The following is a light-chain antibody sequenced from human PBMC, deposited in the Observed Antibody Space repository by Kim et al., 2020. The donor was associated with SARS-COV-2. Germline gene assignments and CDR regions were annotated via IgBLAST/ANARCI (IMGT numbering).Light chain of an antibody. CDR2: GAS. CDR1: QSLSNTY. CDR3: QQYDNSPLT. J-gene: IGKJ4*01. Sequence: EIVLTQSPGTLSLSPGERATLSCRASQSLSNTYLAWYQQKPGQPPRLLIYGASSRATGIPDRFSGSGSGTEFTFSISRLEPEDFAVYYCQQYDNSPLTFGGGTKVDIK. V-gene: IGKV3-20*01.